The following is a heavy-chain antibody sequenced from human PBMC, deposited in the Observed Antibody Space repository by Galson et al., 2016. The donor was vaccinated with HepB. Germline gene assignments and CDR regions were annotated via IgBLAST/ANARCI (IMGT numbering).Heavy chain of an antibody. CDR1: GFTFSTYA. D-gene: IGHD3-22*01. CDR3: ARDGDVPSDYYDSSGRGYFDY. J-gene: IGHJ4*02. CDR2: ISYDGSHK. Sequence: SLRLSCAASGFTFSTYAIHWVRQAPGKGLEWVAVISYDGSHKYYADSVKGRFTISRDNSKDTLYLQMNSLRAEDTAVYYCARDGDVPSDYYDSSGRGYFDYWGQGTLVTASS. V-gene: IGHV3-30*04.